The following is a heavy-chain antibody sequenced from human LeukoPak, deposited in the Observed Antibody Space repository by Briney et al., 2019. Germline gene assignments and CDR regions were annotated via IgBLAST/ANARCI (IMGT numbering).Heavy chain of an antibody. J-gene: IGHJ4*02. CDR2: INHSGST. CDR1: GVSISSSNSY. D-gene: IGHD3-10*01. CDR3: ARHRWTYYGSGSYYLH. V-gene: IGHV4-39*01. Sequence: PSETLSLTCTVSGVSISSSNSYWGWIRQPPGKGLEWIGEINHSGSTNYNPSLKSRVTISVDTSKNQFSLKLSSVTAADTAVYYCARHRWTYYGSGSYYLHWGQGTLVTVSS.